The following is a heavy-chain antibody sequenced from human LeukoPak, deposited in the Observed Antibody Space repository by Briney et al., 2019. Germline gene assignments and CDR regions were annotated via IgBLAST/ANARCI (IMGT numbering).Heavy chain of an antibody. D-gene: IGHD6-13*01. J-gene: IGHJ4*02. CDR3: AKDQGIAAAGTNY. CDR1: GFTFSSYG. V-gene: IGHV3-33*06. CDR2: IWYDGSNK. Sequence: GGSLRLSCAASGFTFSSYGMRWVRQAPGKGLEWVAVIWYDGSNKYYADSVKGRFTISRDNSKNTLYLQMNSLRAEDTAVYYCAKDQGIAAAGTNYWGQGTLVTVSS.